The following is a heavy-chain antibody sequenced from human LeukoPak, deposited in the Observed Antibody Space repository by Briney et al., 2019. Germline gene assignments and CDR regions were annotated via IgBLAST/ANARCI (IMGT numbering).Heavy chain of an antibody. J-gene: IGHJ1*01. CDR2: IYYSGGT. CDR1: GGSISSSSYY. V-gene: IGHV4-39*01. Sequence: SETLSLTCTVSGGSISSSSYYWGWIRQPPGKGLEWIGSIYYSGGTYYNPSLKSRVTMSVDPSNNQFSLNLRSVTAADTAVYYCARRRYYDGSGYLEWGQGTLLSVSS. CDR3: ARRRYYDGSGYLE. D-gene: IGHD3-22*01.